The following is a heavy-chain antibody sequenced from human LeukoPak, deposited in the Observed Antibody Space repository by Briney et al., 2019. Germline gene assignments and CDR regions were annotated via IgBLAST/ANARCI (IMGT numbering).Heavy chain of an antibody. CDR1: GFTFSSYS. Sequence: GGPLRLSCAASGFTFSSYSMTWVRQAPGKGLEWVSSISSSSSYIYYADSVRGRFTISRDNAKNSLYLQMNSLRAEDTAVYYCARGYSSSPTDYWGQGTLVTVSS. CDR3: ARGYSSSPTDY. D-gene: IGHD6-13*01. V-gene: IGHV3-21*01. J-gene: IGHJ4*02. CDR2: ISSSSSYI.